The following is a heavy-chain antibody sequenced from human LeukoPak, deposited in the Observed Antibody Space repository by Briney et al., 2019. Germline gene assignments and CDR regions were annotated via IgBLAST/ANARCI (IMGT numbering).Heavy chain of an antibody. D-gene: IGHD3-3*01. CDR2: ISSSGSTI. CDR1: GFTFSDYY. Sequence: GGSLRLSCAASGFTFSDYYMSWIRQAPGKGLEWVSYISSSGSTIYYADSVKGRFTISRDSAKNSLYLQMNSLRAEDTAVYYCARGSRYDFWSGYYPTSFDYWGQGTLVTVSS. V-gene: IGHV3-11*04. J-gene: IGHJ4*02. CDR3: ARGSRYDFWSGYYPTSFDY.